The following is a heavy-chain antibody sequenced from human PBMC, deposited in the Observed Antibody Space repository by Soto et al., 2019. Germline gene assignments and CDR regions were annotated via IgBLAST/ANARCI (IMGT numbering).Heavy chain of an antibody. CDR1: GFTFSNAW. CDR2: IKSKTDGGTT. D-gene: IGHD3-22*01. Sequence: EVQLVESGGGLVKPGGSLRLSCAASGFTFSNAWMSWVRQAPGKGLEWVGRIKSKTDGGTTDYAAPVKVRFTISRDDSKNTLYLQMNSLKTEVTAVYYCTQNYYDSSGYLKDYWGQGTLVTVSS. J-gene: IGHJ4*02. CDR3: TQNYYDSSGYLKDY. V-gene: IGHV3-15*01.